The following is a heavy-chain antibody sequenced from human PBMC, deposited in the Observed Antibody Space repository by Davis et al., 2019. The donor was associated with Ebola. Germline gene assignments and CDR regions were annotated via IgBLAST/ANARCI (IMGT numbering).Heavy chain of an antibody. V-gene: IGHV3-48*03. CDR3: ARANYYAGGGMDV. CDR2: ISSSGSTI. Sequence: PGGSLRLSCAASGFTFSSYEMNWVRQAPGKGLEWVSYISSSGSTIYYADSVKGRFTISRDNAKNSLYLQMNSLRAEDTAVYYCARANYYAGGGMDVWGQGTTVTVSS. D-gene: IGHD4-23*01. J-gene: IGHJ6*02. CDR1: GFTFSSYE.